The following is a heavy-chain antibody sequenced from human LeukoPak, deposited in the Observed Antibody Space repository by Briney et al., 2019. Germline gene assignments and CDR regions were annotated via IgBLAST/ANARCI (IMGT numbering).Heavy chain of an antibody. J-gene: IGHJ4*02. D-gene: IGHD6-6*01. CDR3: ARVPYSSSSYFDY. V-gene: IGHV4-39*07. CDR1: GGSISSSSYY. Sequence: SETLSLTCTVSGGSISSSSYYWGWIRQPPGKGLEWIGSIYYSGSTYYNPSLKSRVTISVDTSKNQFSLKLSSVTAADTAVYYCARVPYSSSSYFDYWGQGTLVTVSS. CDR2: IYYSGST.